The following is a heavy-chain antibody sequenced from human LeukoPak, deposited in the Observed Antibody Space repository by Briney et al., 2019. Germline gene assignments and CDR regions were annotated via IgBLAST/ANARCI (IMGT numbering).Heavy chain of an antibody. CDR3: ARGGGGKPYYYYYYMDV. Sequence: GASVKVSCKAPGGTFSSYAISWVRQAPGQGLEWMGGIIPIFGTANYAQKFQGRVTITADKSTSTAYMELSSLRSEDTAVYYCARGGGGKPYYYYYYMDVWGKGTTVTVSS. CDR1: GGTFSSYA. J-gene: IGHJ6*03. D-gene: IGHD2-15*01. CDR2: IIPIFGTA. V-gene: IGHV1-69*06.